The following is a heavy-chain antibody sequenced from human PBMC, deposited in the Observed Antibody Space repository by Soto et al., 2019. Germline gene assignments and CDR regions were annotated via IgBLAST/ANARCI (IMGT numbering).Heavy chain of an antibody. Sequence: GESLKISCKGSGYSFTSYWISWVRQMPGKGLEWMGRIDPSDSYTNYSPSFQGHVTISADKSISTAYLQWSSLKASDTAMYYCASHVPAGLDYYILTGPHYYYYYGMDVWGQGTTVTVSS. D-gene: IGHD3-9*01. CDR2: IDPSDSYT. V-gene: IGHV5-10-1*01. CDR3: ASHVPAGLDYYILTGPHYYYYYGMDV. J-gene: IGHJ6*02. CDR1: GYSFTSYW.